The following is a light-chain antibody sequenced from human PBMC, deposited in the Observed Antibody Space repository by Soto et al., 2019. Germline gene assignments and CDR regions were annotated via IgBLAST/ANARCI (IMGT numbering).Light chain of an antibody. Sequence: DIQMTQSPSTLSASVGDRVTITCRASQSISTWLAWYQQKPGKVPKLLIYKASSLESGVPSRFSGSGSGTEFTLTISSLQPDDFATYYCQQYNSILPFGPGTKVDIK. CDR2: KAS. CDR1: QSISTW. CDR3: QQYNSILP. J-gene: IGKJ3*01. V-gene: IGKV1-5*03.